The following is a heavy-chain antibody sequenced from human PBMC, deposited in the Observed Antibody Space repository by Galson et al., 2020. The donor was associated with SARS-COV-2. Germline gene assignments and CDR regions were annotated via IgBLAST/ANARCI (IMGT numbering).Heavy chain of an antibody. CDR2: ISYDGSNE. D-gene: IGHD1-1*01. J-gene: IGHJ2*01. CDR1: GFTFRGDA. Sequence: GESLKISCAASGFTFRGDALHWVRQAPGKGLEWLAVISYDGSNEYYADSVKGRSTISRDNSKNTLYLEMNSLKDDDTAVYYCARDLRNGARRKIYWYFDLWGRGTLVTVSP. CDR3: ARDLRNGARRKIYWYFDL. V-gene: IGHV3-30-3*01.